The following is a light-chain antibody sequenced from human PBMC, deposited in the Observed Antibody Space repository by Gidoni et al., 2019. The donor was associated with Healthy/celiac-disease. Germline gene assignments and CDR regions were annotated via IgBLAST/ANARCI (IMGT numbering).Light chain of an antibody. Sequence: QSVLTQPPSVSGAPGQRVTISCTGSSSNIGAGYDVHWYQQLPGTAPNLLIYGNSNRPSGVPDRFPGSKSGTSASLAIPVLQAEDEADYYCQSYDSSLSGSGVFGGGTKLTVL. CDR1: SSNIGAGYD. CDR3: QSYDSSLSGSGV. CDR2: GNS. J-gene: IGLJ2*01. V-gene: IGLV1-40*01.